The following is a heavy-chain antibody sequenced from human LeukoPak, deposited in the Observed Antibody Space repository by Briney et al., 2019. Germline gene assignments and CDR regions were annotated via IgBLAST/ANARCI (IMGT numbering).Heavy chain of an antibody. D-gene: IGHD3-22*01. V-gene: IGHV4-39*07. J-gene: IGHJ4*02. CDR1: GGSISSSSYY. CDR2: IYYSGST. Sequence: SETLSLTCTVSGGSISSSSYYWGWIRQPPGKGLEWIGSIYYSGSTYYNPSLKSRVTISVDTSKNQFSLKLSSVTAADTAVYYCARGGFGVYPDYYDSSGYYFYWGQGTLVTVSS. CDR3: ARGGFGVYPDYYDSSGYYFY.